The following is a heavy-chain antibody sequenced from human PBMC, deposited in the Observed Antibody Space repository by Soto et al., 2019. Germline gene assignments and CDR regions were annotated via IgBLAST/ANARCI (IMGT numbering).Heavy chain of an antibody. J-gene: IGHJ6*02. CDR1: GFTISWSW. Sequence: GGSLRLSCAASGFTISWSWMGWVRQGPGKGLEWVANIKQDGVEKNYVGSVKGRFTISTDNAKKLIYLQMNSLRAEDTAVYYCTRDHRWGQGTTVTVSS. V-gene: IGHV3-7*05. CDR3: TRDHR. CDR2: IKQDGVEK.